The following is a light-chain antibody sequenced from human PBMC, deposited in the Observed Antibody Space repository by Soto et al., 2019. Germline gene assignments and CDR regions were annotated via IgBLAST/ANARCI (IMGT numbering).Light chain of an antibody. J-gene: IGKJ2*01. CDR3: QQSYRTPYP. Sequence: DTHLTPSPSSLYGSFGGQGPHPCLASQTISNYLNWYQQKPGKAPKLLIYAASTLQRGVSSRFSGSGSGTDFTLTIRSLQLDDFATYYCQQSYRTPYPFGQGTKVDI. CDR1: QTISNY. V-gene: IGKV1-39*01. CDR2: AAS.